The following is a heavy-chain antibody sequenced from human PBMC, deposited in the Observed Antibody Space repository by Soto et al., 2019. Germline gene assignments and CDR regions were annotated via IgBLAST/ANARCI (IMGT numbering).Heavy chain of an antibody. J-gene: IGHJ4*02. CDR2: TYYRSKWYN. D-gene: IGHD3-10*01. Sequence: PSQTLSLTCAISGDSVSSNSAAWNWIRQSPSRGLEWLGRTYYRSKWYNDYAVSVKSRITINPDTSKNQFSLQLNSLTPEDTAVDYCARESVQSSSAPFDYWGQGTLVTVSS. CDR1: GDSVSSNSAA. CDR3: ARESVQSSSAPFDY. V-gene: IGHV6-1*01.